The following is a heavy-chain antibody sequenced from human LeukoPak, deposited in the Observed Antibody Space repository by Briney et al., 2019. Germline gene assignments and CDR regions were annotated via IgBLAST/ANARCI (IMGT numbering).Heavy chain of an antibody. CDR1: GFTFGSYA. J-gene: IGHJ4*02. V-gene: IGHV3-30-3*01. D-gene: IGHD2-21*02. CDR3: ARESPACGEDCYFDY. Sequence: GRSPRLPCAASGFTFGSYAMHWVRQAPGRGLEWVAGISYDGTNKYYADSVKGRFTISRDNSKNTLYLQMNSLRTDDTAVYYCARESPACGEDCYFDYWGQGTLVTVSS. CDR2: ISYDGTNK.